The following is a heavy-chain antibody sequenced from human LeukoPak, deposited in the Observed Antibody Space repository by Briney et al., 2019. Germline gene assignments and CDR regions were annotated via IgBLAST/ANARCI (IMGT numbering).Heavy chain of an antibody. D-gene: IGHD3-10*01. CDR1: GGSFSGYY. CDR2: INHSGST. Sequence: SETLSLTCAVYGGSFSGYYWSWIRQPPGKGLEWIGEINHSGSTNYNPSLKSRVTISVDTSKNQFSLKLSSVTAADTAVYYCARGWFRGFSYYYYGMDVWGQGTTVTVPS. CDR3: ARGWFRGFSYYYYGMDV. J-gene: IGHJ6*02. V-gene: IGHV4-34*01.